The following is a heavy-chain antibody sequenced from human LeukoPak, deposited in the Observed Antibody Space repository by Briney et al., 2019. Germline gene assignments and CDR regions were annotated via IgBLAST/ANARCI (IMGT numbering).Heavy chain of an antibody. D-gene: IGHD3-22*01. CDR1: GYTFTACY. V-gene: IGHV1-2*02. Sequence: ASVKVSCKASGYTFTACYIRWVRQAPGQGLEWMGWINPNTGGTSYAQKSQGRVTMSRDTSISTAYMELSRLTSDDTAVYYCARDYYDRFGYGAFDYWGQGTLVTVSS. CDR2: INPNTGGT. J-gene: IGHJ4*02. CDR3: ARDYYDRFGYGAFDY.